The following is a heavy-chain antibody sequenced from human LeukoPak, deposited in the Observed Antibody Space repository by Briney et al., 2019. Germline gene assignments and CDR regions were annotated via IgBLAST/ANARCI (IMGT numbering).Heavy chain of an antibody. J-gene: IGHJ4*02. Sequence: PGRSLRLSCAASGFTFSTYWMTWVRQAPGKGLEWVGNIKPDGRETYFVDSVKGRFTISRDNAQNSLYLQMNSLRAEDTALYYCARDYYASGSHDYWGQGTLVTVSS. CDR3: ARDYYASGSHDY. D-gene: IGHD3-10*01. CDR2: IKPDGRET. CDR1: GFTFSTYW. V-gene: IGHV3-7*04.